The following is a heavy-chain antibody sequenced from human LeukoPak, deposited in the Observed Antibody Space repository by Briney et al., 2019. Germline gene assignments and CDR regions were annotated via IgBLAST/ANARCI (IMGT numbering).Heavy chain of an antibody. V-gene: IGHV4-4*07. D-gene: IGHD2-2*03. J-gene: IGHJ4*02. Sequence: KPSETLSLTXTVSGGSISGYYWSWIRQPAGKGLEWIGRIYTSGSTNYNPSLKSRVTMSVDRSKKQFSLKLSSVTAADTAVYYCARDGWTNSLDYWGQGTLVTVSS. CDR1: GGSISGYY. CDR3: ARDGWTNSLDY. CDR2: IYTSGST.